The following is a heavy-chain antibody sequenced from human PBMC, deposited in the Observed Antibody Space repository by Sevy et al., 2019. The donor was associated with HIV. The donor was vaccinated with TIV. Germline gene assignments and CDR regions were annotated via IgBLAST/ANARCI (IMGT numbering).Heavy chain of an antibody. Sequence: ASVKVSCKASGGTFSSYAISWVRQAPGQGLEWMGGIIPIFGTANYAQKFQGRVTITADESTRTAYMELSGLRSEDTAVYYCAGGGFGESPGDAFDIWGQGTMVTVSS. CDR1: GGTFSSYA. CDR2: IIPIFGTA. V-gene: IGHV1-69*13. CDR3: AGGGFGESPGDAFDI. D-gene: IGHD3-10*01. J-gene: IGHJ3*02.